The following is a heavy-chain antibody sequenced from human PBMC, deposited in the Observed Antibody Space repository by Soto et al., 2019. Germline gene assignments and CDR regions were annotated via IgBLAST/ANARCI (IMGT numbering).Heavy chain of an antibody. CDR1: GGSISSSSYY. CDR2: IYYSGST. CDR3: ATRSMVRGVITQTFDY. V-gene: IGHV4-39*01. J-gene: IGHJ4*02. D-gene: IGHD3-10*01. Sequence: QLQLQESGPGLVKPSETLSLTCTVSGGSISSSSYYWGWIRQPPGKGLEWIGSIYYSGSTYYNPSLKSRVTISVDTSKNQFSPKLSSVAAADTAVYYCATRSMVRGVITQTFDYWGQGTLVTVSS.